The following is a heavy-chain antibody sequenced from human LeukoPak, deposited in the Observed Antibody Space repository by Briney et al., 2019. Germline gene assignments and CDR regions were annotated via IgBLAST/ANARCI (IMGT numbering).Heavy chain of an antibody. CDR3: ARGCSGGSCPGPKFDP. V-gene: IGHV3-9*03. CDR2: ISWNSGSI. D-gene: IGHD2-15*01. J-gene: IGHJ5*02. CDR1: GFTFDDYA. Sequence: PGGSLRLSCAASGFTFDDYAMHWVRHAPGKGLEWVSGISWNSGSIGYADSVKGRFTISRDNAKNSLYLQMNSLRAEDMALYYCARGCSGGSCPGPKFDPWGQGTLVTVSS.